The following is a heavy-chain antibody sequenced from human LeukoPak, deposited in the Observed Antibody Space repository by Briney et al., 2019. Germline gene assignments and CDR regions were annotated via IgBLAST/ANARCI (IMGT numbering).Heavy chain of an antibody. J-gene: IGHJ4*02. CDR3: ASTSGYSWFDY. V-gene: IGHV4-38-2*02. Sequence: SETLSLTCTVSGYSISSGYYWGWIRQPPGKGLEWIGSIYHSGSTYYNPSLKSRVTISVDTSKNQFSLKLSSVTAADTAVYYCASTSGYSWFDYWGQGTLVTVSS. D-gene: IGHD1-1*01. CDR1: GYSISSGYY. CDR2: IYHSGST.